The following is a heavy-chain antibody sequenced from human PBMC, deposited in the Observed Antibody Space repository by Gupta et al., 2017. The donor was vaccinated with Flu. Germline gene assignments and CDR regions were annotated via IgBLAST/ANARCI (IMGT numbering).Heavy chain of an antibody. CDR3: AKALGSRNWYGMDV. V-gene: IGHV3-23*01. CDR2: ISAGGDNT. Sequence: EVQLLESGGALVQPGGSLRLSCAASGFTFSSYAMSWVRQAPGKGLHWVSGISAGGDNTHYADSVKGRFIISRDSPKNMLYLQVNSLRGEDTAVYYCAKALGSRNWYGMDVWGQGTTVTVSS. D-gene: IGHD7-27*01. CDR1: GFTFSSYA. J-gene: IGHJ6*02.